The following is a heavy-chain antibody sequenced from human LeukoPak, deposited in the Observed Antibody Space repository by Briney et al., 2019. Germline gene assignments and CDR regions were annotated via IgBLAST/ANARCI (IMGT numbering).Heavy chain of an antibody. D-gene: IGHD3-10*01. CDR1: GFTFSNYP. Sequence: GGSLRLSCAASGFTFSNYPMNWVRQAPGKGLEWVSSISSSSGYIYYADSVKGRFTISRDNSKNTLYLQMSSLRAEDTAVYYCAKGGPILWFGEFLSYFDYWGQGTLVTVSS. CDR2: ISSSSGYI. CDR3: AKGGPILWFGEFLSYFDY. V-gene: IGHV3-23*01. J-gene: IGHJ4*02.